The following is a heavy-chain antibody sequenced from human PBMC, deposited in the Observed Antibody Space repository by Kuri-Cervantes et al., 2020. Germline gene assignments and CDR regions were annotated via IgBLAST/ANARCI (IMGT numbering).Heavy chain of an antibody. V-gene: IGHV4-39*07. J-gene: IGHJ4*02. CDR1: GGSISSSSYY. Sequence: SETLSLTCTVSGGSISSSSYYWGWIRQPPGKGLEWIGSIYYTGSTNYNPSLKSRVTISVDTSKDQFSLKLSSVTAADTAVYYCAKDYYGPDYWGQGTLVTVSS. CDR2: IYYTGST. D-gene: IGHD3-22*01. CDR3: AKDYYGPDY.